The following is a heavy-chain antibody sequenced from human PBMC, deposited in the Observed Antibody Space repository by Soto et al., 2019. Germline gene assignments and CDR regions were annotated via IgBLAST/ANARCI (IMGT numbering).Heavy chain of an antibody. CDR3: ALDYYYGMDV. Sequence: GASVKVSCKASGGTFSSYAISWVRQAPGQGLEWMGGIIPIFGTANYAQKFQGRVTITADESTSTAYMELSSLRSEDTAVYYCALDYYYGMDVWGQGTTVTVSS. CDR2: IIPIFGTA. J-gene: IGHJ6*02. V-gene: IGHV1-69*13. CDR1: GGTFSSYA.